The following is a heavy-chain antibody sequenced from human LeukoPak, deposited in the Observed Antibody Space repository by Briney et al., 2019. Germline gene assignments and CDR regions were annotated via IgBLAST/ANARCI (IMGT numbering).Heavy chain of an antibody. V-gene: IGHV3-9*01. CDR2: ISWNSGSI. CDR3: ARVGYSSSPIVDY. D-gene: IGHD6-13*01. CDR1: GFTFDDYA. J-gene: IGHJ4*02. Sequence: PGGSLRLSCAASGFTFDDYAMHWVRQAPGMGLEWVSGISWNSGSIGYADSVKGRFTISRDNAKNSLYLQMNSLRAEDTAVYYCARVGYSSSPIVDYWGQGTLVTVSS.